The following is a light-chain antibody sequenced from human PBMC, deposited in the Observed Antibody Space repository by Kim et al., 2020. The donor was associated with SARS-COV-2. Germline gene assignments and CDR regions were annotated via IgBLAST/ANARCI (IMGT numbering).Light chain of an antibody. CDR2: AAS. CDR3: QQSYSTPLT. Sequence: DIQMTQSPSSLSASVGDRVTITCRASQSISSYLNWYQQKPGKAPKLLIYAASSLQSGVPSRFSGSGSGTDFTLTISSLQPEDFATDYCQQSYSTPLTFGGGTKLEIK. CDR1: QSISSY. V-gene: IGKV1-39*01. J-gene: IGKJ4*01.